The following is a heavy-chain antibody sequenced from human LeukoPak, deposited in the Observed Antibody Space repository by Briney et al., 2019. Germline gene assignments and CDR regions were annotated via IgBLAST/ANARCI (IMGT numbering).Heavy chain of an antibody. J-gene: IGHJ6*03. CDR3: ARDVVTGVYCGSTSCHMQDYYYYYYMDV. D-gene: IGHD2-2*02. Sequence: SSVKVSFKGSGYTFTSYDINWVRQATGQGLEWVGWMNPNSGNTGNAQEFQGRVTITADKSTSTAYMELSSLISEDTAVYYCARDVVTGVYCGSTSCHMQDYYYYYYMDVWGKGTTVTVSS. V-gene: IGHV1-8*01. CDR2: MNPNSGNT. CDR1: GYTFTSYD.